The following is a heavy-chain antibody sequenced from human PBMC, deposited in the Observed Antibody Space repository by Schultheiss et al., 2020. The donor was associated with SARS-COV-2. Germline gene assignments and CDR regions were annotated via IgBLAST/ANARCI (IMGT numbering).Heavy chain of an antibody. D-gene: IGHD3-16*02. CDR2: INPNSGGT. V-gene: IGHV1-2*02. CDR1: GYTFTGYY. CDR3: ARSDYDYIWGSYRPFDF. J-gene: IGHJ4*02. Sequence: ASVKVSCKASGYTFTGYYMHWVRQAPGQGLEWMGWINPNSGGTNYAQKFQGRVTMTRDTSISTAYMELSRLRSDDTAVYYCARSDYDYIWGSYRPFDFWGQGTLVTVSS.